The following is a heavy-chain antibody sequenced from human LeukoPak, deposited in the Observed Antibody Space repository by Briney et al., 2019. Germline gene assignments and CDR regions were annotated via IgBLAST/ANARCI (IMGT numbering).Heavy chain of an antibody. J-gene: IGHJ4*02. V-gene: IGHV3-66*01. Sequence: PGGSLRLSCAASGFTFSSYAMHWVRQAPGKGLEWVSVIYSGGSTYYADSVKGRFTISRDNSKNTLYLQMNSLRAEDTAVYYCARDSSYYDSSGYYYYFDYWGQGTLVTVSS. CDR2: IYSGGST. D-gene: IGHD3-22*01. CDR3: ARDSSYYDSSGYYYYFDY. CDR1: GFTFSSYA.